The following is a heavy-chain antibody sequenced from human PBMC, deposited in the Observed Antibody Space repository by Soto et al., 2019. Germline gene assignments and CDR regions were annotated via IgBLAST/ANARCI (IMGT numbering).Heavy chain of an antibody. Sequence: GGSLRLSCAASGFTFSSYAMHWVRQAPGKGLEWVAVISYDGSNKYYADSVKGRFTISRDNSKNTLYLQMNSLRAEDTAVYYCAREAGAAAGIFDYWGQGTLVTVSS. CDR3: AREAGAAAGIFDY. J-gene: IGHJ4*02. CDR2: ISYDGSNK. V-gene: IGHV3-30-3*01. CDR1: GFTFSSYA. D-gene: IGHD6-13*01.